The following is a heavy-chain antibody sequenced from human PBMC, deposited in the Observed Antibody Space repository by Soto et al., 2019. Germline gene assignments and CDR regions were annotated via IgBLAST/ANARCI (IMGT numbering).Heavy chain of an antibody. CDR1: GGSINNYY. CDR2: IYFSGET. V-gene: IGHV4-59*01. J-gene: IGHJ5*02. Sequence: ASETLSLTCTVSGGSINNYYWSWIRQPPGKGLEWIGYIYFSGETYYNPSLKSRVTISVDTSKNQFSLKLSSVTAADTAVYYCARIVGATTDWFDPWGQGTLVTVSS. CDR3: ARIVGATTDWFDP. D-gene: IGHD1-26*01.